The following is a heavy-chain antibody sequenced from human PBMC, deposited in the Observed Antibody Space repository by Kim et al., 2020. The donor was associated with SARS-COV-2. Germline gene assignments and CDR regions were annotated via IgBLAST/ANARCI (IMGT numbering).Heavy chain of an antibody. CDR3: ARGGNQLAVFDY. J-gene: IGHJ4*02. Sequence: SCADSVKGRFTTSRDNSKNALYLQINSQRAEDTAVYYCARGGNQLAVFDYWGQGTLVTVSS. V-gene: IGHV3-33*01. D-gene: IGHD6-6*01.